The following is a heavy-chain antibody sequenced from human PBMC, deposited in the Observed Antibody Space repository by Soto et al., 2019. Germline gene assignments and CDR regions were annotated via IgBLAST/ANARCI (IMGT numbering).Heavy chain of an antibody. CDR2: IYHSGSS. D-gene: IGHD2-8*01. Sequence: QVQLQESGPGLVKPSGTLSLTGAVSGASISSTDWGSWVGQPPGKGLEWHGEIYHSGSSNYNPSLTSRVAISVDTSQNLFSLTLTYVTAADTAVYYCAIPDAGDFHYWGQGALVTVSS. CDR3: AIPDAGDFHY. V-gene: IGHV4-4*02. CDR1: GASISSTDW. J-gene: IGHJ4*02.